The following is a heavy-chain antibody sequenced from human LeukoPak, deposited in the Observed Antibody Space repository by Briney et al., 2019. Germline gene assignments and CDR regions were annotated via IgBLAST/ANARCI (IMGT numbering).Heavy chain of an antibody. CDR1: GYTFTSYY. D-gene: IGHD3-16*01. Sequence: GGSLRLSCAASGYTFTSYYMHWVRQAPGQGLEWMGIINPSGGSTSYAQKFQGRVTMTRDTSTSTVYMELSSLRSEDTAVYYCARDSSQESTASIRGIDYWGQGTLVTVSS. J-gene: IGHJ4*02. V-gene: IGHV1-46*01. CDR2: INPSGGST. CDR3: ARDSSQESTASIRGIDY.